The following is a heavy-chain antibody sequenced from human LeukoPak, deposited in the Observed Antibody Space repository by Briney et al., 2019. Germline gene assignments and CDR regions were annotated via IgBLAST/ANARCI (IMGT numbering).Heavy chain of an antibody. J-gene: IGHJ4*02. CDR3: ARVQIVGATYDY. V-gene: IGHV3-74*01. D-gene: IGHD1-26*01. CDR2: INSDGSST. CDR1: GFTFSSYW. Sequence: GGSLRLSCAASGFTFSSYWMHWVRQAPGKGLVWVSRINSDGSSTSYADSVKGRFTISRDNAKNTLYLQMNSLRAEDTAVYYCARVQIVGATYDYWGQGTLVTVSS.